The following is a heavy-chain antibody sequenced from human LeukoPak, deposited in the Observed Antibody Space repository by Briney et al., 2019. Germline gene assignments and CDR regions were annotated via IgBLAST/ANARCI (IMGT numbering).Heavy chain of an antibody. J-gene: IGHJ4*02. V-gene: IGHV3-7*05. CDR2: IKQDGSEK. D-gene: IGHD6-13*01. CDR3: AREAAAAHPDY. Sequence: SGGSLRLSCAASGFIFSSYWTSWVRQAPGKGLEWVANIKQDGSEKYYVDSVKGRFTISRDNAKNSLYLQMNSLRAEDTAVYYCAREAAAAHPDYWGQGTLVVVSA. CDR1: GFIFSSYW.